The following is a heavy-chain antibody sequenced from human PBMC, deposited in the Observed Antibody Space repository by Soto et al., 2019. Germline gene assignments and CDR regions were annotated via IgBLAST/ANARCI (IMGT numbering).Heavy chain of an antibody. CDR1: GGTFSSYA. Sequence: SVKVSCKASGGTFSSYAISWVRQAPGQGLEWMGGIIPIFGTANYAQKFQGRVTITADESASTAYMELSSLRSEDTAVYYCARDGLGSSGYYYPGDYYYGMDVWGQGTTVTVS. V-gene: IGHV1-69*13. D-gene: IGHD3-22*01. CDR2: IIPIFGTA. CDR3: ARDGLGSSGYYYPGDYYYGMDV. J-gene: IGHJ6*02.